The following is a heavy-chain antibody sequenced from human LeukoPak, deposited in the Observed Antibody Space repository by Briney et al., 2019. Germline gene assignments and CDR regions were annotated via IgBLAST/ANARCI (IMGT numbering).Heavy chain of an antibody. J-gene: IGHJ4*02. CDR3: ARDSSSGRIDY. Sequence: GRSLRLSCAVYGFTFSSYGMHWVRQAPGKGLEWVAVIWYDGSNKYYADSVKGRFTISRDNSKNTLYLQMNSLRAEDTAVYYCARDSSSGRIDYWGQGTLVTVSS. CDR1: GFTFSSYG. D-gene: IGHD6-13*01. CDR2: IWYDGSNK. V-gene: IGHV3-33*01.